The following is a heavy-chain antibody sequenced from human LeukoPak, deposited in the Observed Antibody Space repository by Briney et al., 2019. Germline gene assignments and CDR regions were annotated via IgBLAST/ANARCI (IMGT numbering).Heavy chain of an antibody. CDR3: AGILKVGATFSDYYFDY. J-gene: IGHJ4*02. Sequence: SETLSLTCTVSGGSISSYYWSWIWQPPGKGLEWIGYIYYSGSTNYNPSLKSRVTISVDTSKNQFSLKLSSVTAADTAVYYCAGILKVGATFSDYYFDYWGQGTLVTVSS. D-gene: IGHD1-26*01. CDR1: GGSISSYY. V-gene: IGHV4-59*08. CDR2: IYYSGST.